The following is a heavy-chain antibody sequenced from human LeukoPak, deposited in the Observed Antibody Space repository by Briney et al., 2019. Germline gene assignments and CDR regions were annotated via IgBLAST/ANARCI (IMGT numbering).Heavy chain of an antibody. CDR1: GFTFSSYA. Sequence: GGSLRLSCAASGFTFSSYAMSWVRQAPGKGLEWVSAISARGGNTYYADSVKGRFTISRDSSKNTLYLQMNSLRAEDTAIYYCAKDLRGATVTTKGDYWGQGTLVTVSS. CDR2: ISARGGNT. J-gene: IGHJ4*02. CDR3: AKDLRGATVTTKGDY. D-gene: IGHD4-17*01. V-gene: IGHV3-23*01.